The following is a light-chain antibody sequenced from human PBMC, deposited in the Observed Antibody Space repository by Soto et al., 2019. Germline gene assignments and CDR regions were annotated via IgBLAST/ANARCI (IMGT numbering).Light chain of an antibody. Sequence: QSALTQPPSASGSPGQSVTISCTGTSSDVGGYNYVSWYQQHSGKAPKLMLYEVSKRPSGVPDRFSGSKPGNTASLTVSGLQAEDEADYYCSSYAGSNNLRVFGGGTKLTVL. J-gene: IGLJ3*02. CDR1: SSDVGGYNY. CDR2: EVS. V-gene: IGLV2-8*01. CDR3: SSYAGSNNLRV.